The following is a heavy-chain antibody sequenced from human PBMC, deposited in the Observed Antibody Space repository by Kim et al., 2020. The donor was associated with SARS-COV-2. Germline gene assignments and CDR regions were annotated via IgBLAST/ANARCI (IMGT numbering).Heavy chain of an antibody. D-gene: IGHD3-9*01. CDR3: ARGDGRYFDWLGAFDI. J-gene: IGHJ3*02. CDR2: ISYDGSNK. Sequence: GGSLRLSCAASGFTFSSYAMHWVRQAPGKGLEWVAVISYDGSNKYYADSVKGRFTISRDNSKNTLYLQMNSLRAEDTAVYYCARGDGRYFDWLGAFDIWGQGTMVTVSS. V-gene: IGHV3-30*04. CDR1: GFTFSSYA.